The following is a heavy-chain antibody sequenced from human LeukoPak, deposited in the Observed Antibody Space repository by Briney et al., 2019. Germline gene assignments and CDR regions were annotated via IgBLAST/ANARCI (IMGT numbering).Heavy chain of an antibody. V-gene: IGHV4-34*01. CDR2: INHSGST. Sequence: SETLSLTCAVYGGSFSGYYWSWIRQPPGKGLEWIGEINHSGSTNYNPSLKSRVTISVDTSKNQFSLKLSSVTAADTAVYYCASPSDPGYWYFDLWGRGTLVTVSS. J-gene: IGHJ2*01. CDR3: ASPSDPGYWYFDL. CDR1: GGSFSGYY. D-gene: IGHD1-14*01.